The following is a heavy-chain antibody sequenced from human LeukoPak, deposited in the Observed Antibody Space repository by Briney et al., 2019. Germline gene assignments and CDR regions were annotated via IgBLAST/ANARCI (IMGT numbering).Heavy chain of an antibody. D-gene: IGHD6-19*01. CDR1: GGSISSSSYY. J-gene: IGHJ5*02. CDR3: ARPKIAVAGLFDP. V-gene: IGHV4-39*01. CDR2: IYYSGST. Sequence: SETLSLTCTVSGGSISSSSYYWGWIRQPPGKGLEWIGSIYYSGSTYYNPSLKSRVTISVDTSKNQFSLKLSSVTAADTAVYYCARPKIAVAGLFDPWGQGTLVTVSS.